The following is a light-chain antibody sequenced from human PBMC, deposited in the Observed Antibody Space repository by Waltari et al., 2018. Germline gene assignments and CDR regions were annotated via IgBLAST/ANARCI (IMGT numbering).Light chain of an antibody. CDR2: YTSDSDK. Sequence: QAVLTQPSSLSASPGASASRTCTLRSGINVGSYRIYWYQQKPGSPPQYLLRYTSDSDKQQGSGVPRRFAGSKDASANAGILLISGLQAEDEADYYCVIWHSSAWVFGGGTKLTFL. CDR1: SGINVGSYR. J-gene: IGLJ3*02. CDR3: VIWHSSAWV. V-gene: IGLV5-45*03.